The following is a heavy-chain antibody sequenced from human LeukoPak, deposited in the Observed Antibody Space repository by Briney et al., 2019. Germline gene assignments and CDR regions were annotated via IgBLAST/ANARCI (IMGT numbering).Heavy chain of an antibody. V-gene: IGHV4-39*01. CDR3: ARHLAGGRYDYVWGSYRPHAFDI. J-gene: IGHJ3*02. CDR1: GGSISSSSYY. CDR2: IYYSGST. D-gene: IGHD3-16*02. Sequence: SETLSLTCTVSGGSISSSSYYWGWIRQPPGKGLERIGSIYYSGSTYYNPSLKSRVTISVDTSKNQFSLKLSSVTAADTAVYYCARHLAGGRYDYVWGSYRPHAFDIWGQGTMVTVSS.